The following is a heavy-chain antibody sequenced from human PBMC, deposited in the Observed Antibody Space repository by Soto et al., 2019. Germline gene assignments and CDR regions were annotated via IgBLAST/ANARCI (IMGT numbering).Heavy chain of an antibody. J-gene: IGHJ6*02. V-gene: IGHV4-59*08. CDR1: DGSISPYY. CDR3: ARHPGYCSGSSCYGYYTMDV. Sequence: SETLSLTCTVSDGSISPYYWAWIRQPPGKGLEWLGYIYYTGTTSYNPSLKSRVTLSLDTPKNQFSLELSSVTAADTAVYSCARHPGYCSGSSCYGYYTMDVWGQGTTVTVSS. CDR2: IYYTGTT. D-gene: IGHD2-2*01.